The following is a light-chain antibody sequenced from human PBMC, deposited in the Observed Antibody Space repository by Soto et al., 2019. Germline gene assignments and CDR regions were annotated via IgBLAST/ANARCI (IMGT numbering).Light chain of an antibody. CDR2: ANS. Sequence: QSVLTQSPSVSGAPGQRVTISCTGSRSNIGAGYDVHWYQQLPGTAPKVLIYANSNRPSGVPDRFSGSKSGTSASLAITGLQAEDEADCYCQSYDSSLSVVFGGGTKLTVL. V-gene: IGLV1-40*01. CDR3: QSYDSSLSVV. J-gene: IGLJ2*01. CDR1: RSNIGAGYD.